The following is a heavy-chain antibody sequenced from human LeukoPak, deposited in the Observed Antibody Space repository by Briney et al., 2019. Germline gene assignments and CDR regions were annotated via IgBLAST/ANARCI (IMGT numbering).Heavy chain of an antibody. CDR1: GFTFSDYY. CDR2: ISSSSSYT. Sequence: GRSLRLSCAASGFTFSDYYMSWIRQAPGKGLEWVSYISSSSSYTNYADSVKGRFTISRDNAKSSLYLQMNSLRAEDTAVYYCARDLMVRGVPYYFDYWGQETLVTVSS. CDR3: ARDLMVRGVPYYFDY. V-gene: IGHV3-11*06. J-gene: IGHJ4*02. D-gene: IGHD3-10*01.